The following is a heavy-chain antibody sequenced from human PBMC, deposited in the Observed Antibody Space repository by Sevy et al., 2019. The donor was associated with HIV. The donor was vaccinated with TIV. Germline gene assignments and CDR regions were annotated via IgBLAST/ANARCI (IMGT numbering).Heavy chain of an antibody. CDR2: ISYDGSDK. V-gene: IGHV3-30-3*01. Sequence: GGSLRLSCAASGFIFSNFAMHWVRQAPGKGLEWVALISYDGSDKFYADSVKGRFTITRDNFKNTLYLQMNGLTTEDTAVYYCARPRANYVDHYFFYAMDVWGQGTTVTVSS. J-gene: IGHJ6*02. CDR3: ARPRANYVDHYFFYAMDV. CDR1: GFIFSNFA. D-gene: IGHD4-17*01.